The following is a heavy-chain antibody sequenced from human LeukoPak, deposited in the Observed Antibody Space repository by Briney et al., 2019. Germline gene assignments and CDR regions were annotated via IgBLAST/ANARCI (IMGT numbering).Heavy chain of an antibody. Sequence: GGSLRLSCAASGFTFSRCSMHWVRQAPGKGLEWVAVISYDGSNKYYADSVQGRFTISRDNSKNTLCLQMNSLRAEDTAVYYCARPVDTPGYYYAMDVWGQGTTVTVSS. V-gene: IGHV3-30-3*01. CDR1: GFTFSRCS. CDR2: ISYDGSNK. CDR3: ARPVDTPGYYYAMDV. D-gene: IGHD5-18*01. J-gene: IGHJ6*02.